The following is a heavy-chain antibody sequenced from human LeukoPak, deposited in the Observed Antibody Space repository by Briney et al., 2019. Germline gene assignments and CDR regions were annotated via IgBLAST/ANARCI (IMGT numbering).Heavy chain of an antibody. Sequence: GGSLRLSCAASGFTFSSYSMNWVRQAPGKGLEWVSSISSSSYIYYADLVKGRFTISRDNAKNSLYLQMNSLRAEDTAVYYCARTIFGVVIPYYFDYWGQGTLVTVSS. CDR2: ISSSSYI. D-gene: IGHD3-3*01. CDR3: ARTIFGVVIPYYFDY. CDR1: GFTFSSYS. J-gene: IGHJ4*02. V-gene: IGHV3-21*01.